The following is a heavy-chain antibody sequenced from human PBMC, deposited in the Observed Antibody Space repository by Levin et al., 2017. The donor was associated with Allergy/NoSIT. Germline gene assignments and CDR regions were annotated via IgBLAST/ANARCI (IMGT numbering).Heavy chain of an antibody. Sequence: ASVKVSCKGSEFTFSGYAMTWVRQAPGKGLERVAGISGSGGNTNYADNVKGRFTISRDNSKNTLYLQMNSLRLDDTAVYYCAIDVLHLYNWNGANHYWGQGTLVTVSS. V-gene: IGHV3-23*01. J-gene: IGHJ4*02. CDR2: ISGSGGNT. D-gene: IGHD1-20*01. CDR3: AIDVLHLYNWNGANHY. CDR1: EFTFSGYA.